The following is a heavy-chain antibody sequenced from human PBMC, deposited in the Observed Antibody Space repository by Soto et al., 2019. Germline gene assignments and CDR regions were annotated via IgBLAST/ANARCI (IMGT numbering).Heavy chain of an antibody. CDR1: TFSLVY. CDR2: IKALNGDT. V-gene: IGHV1-45*02. CDR3: VGCCSGASCYFDY. Sequence: TFSLVYLHCGRETPGQAREGMGWIKALNGDTRYAQKFQNRVTFTEDTTWNTPYMELSTPRSDDTAMFYCVGCCSGASCYFDYWGQGTLVTVSS. D-gene: IGHD2-8*02. J-gene: IGHJ4*02.